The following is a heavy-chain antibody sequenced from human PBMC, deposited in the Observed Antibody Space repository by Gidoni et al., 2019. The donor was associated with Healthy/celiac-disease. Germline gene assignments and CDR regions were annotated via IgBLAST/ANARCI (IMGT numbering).Heavy chain of an antibody. Sequence: AEVKKPGASVKVSCQASGYTFTSYGISWVRQAPGQGLEWMGWISAYNGNTNYAQKLQGRVTMTTDTSTSTAYMELRSLRSDDTAVYYCARAHEIRYSGSYSDYWGQGTLVTVSS. CDR3: ARAHEIRYSGSYSDY. J-gene: IGHJ4*02. V-gene: IGHV1-18*01. D-gene: IGHD1-26*01. CDR1: GYTFTSYG. CDR2: ISAYNGNT.